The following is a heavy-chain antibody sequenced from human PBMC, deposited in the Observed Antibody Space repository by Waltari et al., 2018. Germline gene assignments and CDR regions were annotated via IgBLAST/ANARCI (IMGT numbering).Heavy chain of an antibody. D-gene: IGHD6-19*01. J-gene: IGHJ3*02. V-gene: IGHV4-39*01. CDR2: IYYSGST. Sequence: QLQLQESGPGLVKPSETLSLTCTVSGGSISSSRYYWGWIRQPPGKGLEWIGSIYYSGSTYYNPSLKSRVTISVDTSKNQFSLKLSSVTAADTAVYYCARQGHSSGWDSFDIWGQGTMVTVSS. CDR3: ARQGHSSGWDSFDI. CDR1: GGSISSSRYY.